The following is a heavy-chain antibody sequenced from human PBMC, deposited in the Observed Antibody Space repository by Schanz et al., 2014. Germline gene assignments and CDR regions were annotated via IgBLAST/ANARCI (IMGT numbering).Heavy chain of an antibody. Sequence: QVQLVQSGAEVKKPGVSVKVSCKASGYTFTTYYIHWVRQAPGQGLEWMGKINPSSGTTRIAQNFQGRLTVTRDTSTSTAYMELRSLISDDTAVYYCARETTIITGGAFDVWGQGTMVTVSS. D-gene: IGHD3-9*01. V-gene: IGHV1-46*01. CDR2: INPSSGTT. J-gene: IGHJ3*01. CDR1: GYTFTTYY. CDR3: ARETTIITGGAFDV.